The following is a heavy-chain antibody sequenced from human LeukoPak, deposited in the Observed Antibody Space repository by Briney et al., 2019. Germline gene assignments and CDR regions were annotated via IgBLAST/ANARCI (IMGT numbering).Heavy chain of an antibody. J-gene: IGHJ6*04. CDR1: EFTFSSYG. D-gene: IGHD6-13*01. V-gene: IGHV3-30*18. CDR2: ISYDGSYK. CDR3: AKEKTYSSSWSYYYYGMDV. Sequence: PGGSLRLSCAASEFTFSSYGMHWVRQAPGKGLEWVAVISYDGSYKYSADSVKGRFTISRDNSKNTLYLRMNSLRAEDTAVYYCAKEKTYSSSWSYYYYGMDVWGKGTTVTVSS.